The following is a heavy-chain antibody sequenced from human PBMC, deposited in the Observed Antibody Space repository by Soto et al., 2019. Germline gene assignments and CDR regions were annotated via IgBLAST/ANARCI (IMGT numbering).Heavy chain of an antibody. CDR1: GFTFSSYS. J-gene: IGHJ2*01. D-gene: IGHD6-13*01. CDR2: ISSSSSYI. Sequence: PGGSLRLSCAASGFTFSSYSMNWVRQAPGKGLEWVSSISSSSSYIYYADSVKGRFTISRDNAKNSLYLQMNSLRAEDTAVYYCASPGYSSSWYDWYFDLWGRGTLVTVSS. V-gene: IGHV3-21*01. CDR3: ASPGYSSSWYDWYFDL.